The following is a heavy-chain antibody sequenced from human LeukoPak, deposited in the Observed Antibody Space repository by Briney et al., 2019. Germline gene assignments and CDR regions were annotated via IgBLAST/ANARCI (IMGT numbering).Heavy chain of an antibody. CDR3: ANPHYYDSSGTLDY. V-gene: IGHV3-23*01. D-gene: IGHD3-22*01. CDR1: GFTFSSYA. CDR2: ISGSGGST. J-gene: IGHJ4*02. Sequence: GGSLRLSCAASGFTFSSYAMSWVRQAPGKGLEWVSAISGSGGSTYYADSVKGRFTISRDNSKNTLYLQMNSLRAEDTAVYYCANPHYYDSSGTLDYWGQGTLVTVSS.